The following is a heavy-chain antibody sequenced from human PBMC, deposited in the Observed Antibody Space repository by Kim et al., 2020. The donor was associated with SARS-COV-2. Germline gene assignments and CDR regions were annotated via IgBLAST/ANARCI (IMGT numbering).Heavy chain of an antibody. J-gene: IGHJ4*02. CDR1: GFTIRSNW. CDR2: IKQDGSEK. Sequence: GGSLRLSCAASGFTIRSNWMSWVRQAPGKGLEWVANIKQDGSEKYYVDSVKGRFTISRDNAKNSLYLQMNSLTAEDTAVYYCARGRGGADWGQGTLVTVSS. V-gene: IGHV3-7*04. CDR3: ARGRGGAD. D-gene: IGHD2-21*01.